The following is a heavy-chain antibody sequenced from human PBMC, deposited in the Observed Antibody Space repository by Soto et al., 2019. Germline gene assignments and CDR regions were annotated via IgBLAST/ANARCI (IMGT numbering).Heavy chain of an antibody. Sequence: QLQLQESGPRLVKPSETLALTCAVSGGSLSSSSFVWGWIRQPPGKGLEWIGSMHSRGRSHCNASLKSRLTISVDTSTNQFSLRLTSVAATDTAVYFCASHIEFSGSSVFDSWGQGTLVTVSS. CDR2: MHSRGRS. V-gene: IGHV4-39*01. J-gene: IGHJ4*02. CDR3: ASHIEFSGSSVFDS. CDR1: GGSLSSSSFV. D-gene: IGHD6-6*01.